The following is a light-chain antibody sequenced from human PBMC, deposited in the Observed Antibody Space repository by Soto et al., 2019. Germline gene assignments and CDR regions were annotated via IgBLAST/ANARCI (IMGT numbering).Light chain of an antibody. Sequence: EIVLTQSPGTLSLSPGERATLSCRASQSVYSSYLAWYRQKPGQAPRLLIYGASSRATGIPDRFSGSGSGTDFTLTISRLEPEDFAVYFCQQYGSSPPHTFGQGTKGDIK. J-gene: IGKJ2*01. V-gene: IGKV3-20*01. CDR3: QQYGSSPPHT. CDR2: GAS. CDR1: QSVYSSY.